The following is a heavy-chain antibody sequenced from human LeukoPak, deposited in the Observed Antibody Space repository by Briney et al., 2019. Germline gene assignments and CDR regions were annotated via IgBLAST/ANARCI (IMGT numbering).Heavy chain of an antibody. J-gene: IGHJ3*02. V-gene: IGHV4-4*07. CDR3: ARGRHCSATTCSGGDAFDI. CDR2: IYTRGST. D-gene: IGHD2-15*01. Sequence: SETLSLTCTVSGTSVSSYYWSWIRQPAGRGLEWIGRIYTRGSTNYNPSLQSRVSMSVDSSKSQFSLRLTSVTAADTAIYYCARGRHCSATTCSGGDAFDIWGQGTVVTVSS. CDR1: GTSVSSYY.